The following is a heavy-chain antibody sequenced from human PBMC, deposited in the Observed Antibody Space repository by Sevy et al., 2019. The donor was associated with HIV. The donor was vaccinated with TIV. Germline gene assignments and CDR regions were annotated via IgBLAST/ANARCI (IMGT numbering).Heavy chain of an antibody. CDR1: GGSISSSNW. CDR3: ARAEEIKTAFDI. Sequence: SETRSLTCAVSGGSISSSNWWSWVRQAPGKGLEWIGEIHHSGGTNYNPSLKSRVTISVDKSNLQFSLKLSSVTAADTAVYFCARAEEIKTAFDIWGQGTMVTVSS. CDR2: IHHSGGT. V-gene: IGHV4-4*02. J-gene: IGHJ3*02.